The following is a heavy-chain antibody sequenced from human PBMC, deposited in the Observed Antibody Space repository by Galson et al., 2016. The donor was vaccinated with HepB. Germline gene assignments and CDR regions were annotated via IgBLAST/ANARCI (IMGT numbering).Heavy chain of an antibody. Sequence: SLRLSCAVSGFTINNNYMSWVRQAPGKGLEWVSLIYSGGRTDYADSVKGRFTISRDNSKNTLCLQMNSLRAEDTAVYYCAAGNYVVVDWGQGTLVTVSS. D-gene: IGHD2-15*01. CDR2: IYSGGRT. CDR3: AAGNYVVVD. J-gene: IGHJ4*02. V-gene: IGHV3-53*01. CDR1: GFTINNNY.